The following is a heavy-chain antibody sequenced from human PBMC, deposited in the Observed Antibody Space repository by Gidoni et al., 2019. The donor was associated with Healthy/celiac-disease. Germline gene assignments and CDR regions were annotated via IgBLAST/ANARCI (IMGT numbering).Heavy chain of an antibody. J-gene: IGHJ6*02. D-gene: IGHD2-2*01. Sequence: QVQLVESGGGVVQPGRSLRLSCAASGFTFSSYGMHWVRQAPGKGLEWVAVIWYDGSKKYYADSVKGRFTISRDNSKNTLYLQMNSLRAEDTAVYYCARGYCSSTSCPSRPGYYYYGMDVWGQGTTVTVSS. CDR2: IWYDGSKK. CDR1: GFTFSSYG. CDR3: ARGYCSSTSCPSRPGYYYYGMDV. V-gene: IGHV3-33*01.